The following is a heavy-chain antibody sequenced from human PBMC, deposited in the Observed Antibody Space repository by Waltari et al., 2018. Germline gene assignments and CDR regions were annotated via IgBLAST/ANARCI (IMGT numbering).Heavy chain of an antibody. J-gene: IGHJ4*02. V-gene: IGHV1-46*01. CDR2: IKLSGGSK. CDR1: GYTFTSYY. CDR3: ARGRLYCSGGSCYSLDY. D-gene: IGHD2-15*01. Sequence: QVQLVQSGAEVKKPGASVKVSCKASGYTFTSYYMHWVRQAPGQGLEWVGIIKLSGGSKSDEQKCKGRVTMTRDTTTSTVNMELSSLGAEDTDVYYCARGRLYCSGGSCYSLDYWGQGTLVTVSS.